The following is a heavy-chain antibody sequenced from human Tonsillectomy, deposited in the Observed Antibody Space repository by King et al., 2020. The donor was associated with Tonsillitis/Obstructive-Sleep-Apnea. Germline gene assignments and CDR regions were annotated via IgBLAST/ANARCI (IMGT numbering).Heavy chain of an antibody. CDR2: INPSGGST. V-gene: IGHV1-46*01. D-gene: IGHD6-13*01. CDR1: GYTFTSYY. CDR3: ARVGSSDAFDI. J-gene: IGHJ3*02. Sequence: VQLVESGAEVKKPGASVKVSCKASGYTFTSYYMHWVRQAPGQGLEWMGIINPSGGSTTYAQKFQGRVTMTRDTSTSTVYMDLSSLRSEDTAVYYCARVGSSDAFDIWGQGTMVTVSS.